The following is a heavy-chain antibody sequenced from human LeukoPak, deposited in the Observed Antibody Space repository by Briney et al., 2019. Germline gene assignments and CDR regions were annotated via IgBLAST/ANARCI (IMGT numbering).Heavy chain of an antibody. V-gene: IGHV3-30*04. Sequence: PGGSLRLSCAASTFTFSDYAMHWVRQAPGKGLEWVAVISYDGSNKYYADSVKGRFTISRDNSKNTLYLQMNSLRGEDTAVYYCARVQRGFDIWGQGTMVTVSS. CDR2: ISYDGSNK. CDR3: ARVQRGFDI. J-gene: IGHJ3*02. CDR1: TFTFSDYA.